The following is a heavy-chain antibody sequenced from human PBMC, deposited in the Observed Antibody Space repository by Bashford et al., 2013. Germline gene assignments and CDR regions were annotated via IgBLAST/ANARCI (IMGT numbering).Heavy chain of an antibody. V-gene: IGHV4-30-4*01. Sequence: RPLLYSSETLSLTCTVSGGSISSGDYYWSWIRQPPGKGLEWIGYIYYSGSTYYNPSLKSRVTISVDTSKNQFSLKLSSVTAADTAVYYCARGYDPDLTFDYWGQGTLVTVSS. CDR1: GGSISSGDYY. J-gene: IGHJ4*02. D-gene: IGHD3-22*01. CDR3: ARGYDPDLTFDY. CDR2: IYYSGST.